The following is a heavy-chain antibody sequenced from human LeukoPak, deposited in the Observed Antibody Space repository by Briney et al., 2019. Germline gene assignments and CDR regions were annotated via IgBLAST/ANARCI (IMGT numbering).Heavy chain of an antibody. Sequence: ASVKVSCKASGYTFTSYYMHWVRQAPGQGLEWMGIINPSGGSTSYAQKFQGRVTMTRDMSTSTVYMELSSLRSEDTAVYYCAGAVSSGYYFDYWGQGTLVTVSS. V-gene: IGHV1-46*01. J-gene: IGHJ4*02. CDR2: INPSGGST. CDR3: AGAVSSGYYFDY. D-gene: IGHD6-19*01. CDR1: GYTFTSYY.